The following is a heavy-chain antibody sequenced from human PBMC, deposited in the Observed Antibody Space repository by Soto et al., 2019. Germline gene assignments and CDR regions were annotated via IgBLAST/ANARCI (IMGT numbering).Heavy chain of an antibody. CDR3: ARVVPPDNWFDP. J-gene: IGHJ5*02. D-gene: IGHD6-13*01. CDR1: GGSISSYY. V-gene: IGHV4-59*01. Sequence: QVQLQESGPGLVKPSETLSLTCTVSGGSISSYYWSWIRQPPGKGLEWIGYIYYSGSTNYNPSLKSRVTISVDTSKNQFSLKLSSVNAADTAVYYCARVVPPDNWFDPWGQGTLVTVSS. CDR2: IYYSGST.